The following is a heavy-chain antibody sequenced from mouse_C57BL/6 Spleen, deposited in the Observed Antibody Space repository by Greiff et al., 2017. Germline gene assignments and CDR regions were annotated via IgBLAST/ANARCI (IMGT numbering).Heavy chain of an antibody. J-gene: IGHJ2*01. D-gene: IGHD4-1*01. CDR2: IYWDDDQ. CDR3: ARLTGYYFDY. CDR1: GFSLSTSGMG. Sequence: VKLMESGPGILQSSQTLSLTCSFSGFSLSTSGMGVSWIRQPSGKGLEWLAHIYWDDDQRYNPALKSRLTLSKDTSRNQEFLKITSLDTADTATYYCARLTGYYFDYWGQGTTLTVSS. V-gene: IGHV8-12*01.